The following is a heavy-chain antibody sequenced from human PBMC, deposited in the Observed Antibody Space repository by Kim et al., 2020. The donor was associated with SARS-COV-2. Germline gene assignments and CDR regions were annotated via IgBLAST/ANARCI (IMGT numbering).Heavy chain of an antibody. CDR3: AKDCSTTSCQKGRWFDP. Sequence: GGSLRLSCAASGFTFSSYAMSWVRQAPGKGLDWVSSISGGGGSTYYADSVKGRFTISRDNFKNTLHLQMNSLRAEDTAAYYCAKDCSTTSCQKGRWFDPWGQGTLVTVSS. V-gene: IGHV3-23*01. CDR1: GFTFSSYA. CDR2: ISGGGGST. J-gene: IGHJ5*02. D-gene: IGHD2-2*01.